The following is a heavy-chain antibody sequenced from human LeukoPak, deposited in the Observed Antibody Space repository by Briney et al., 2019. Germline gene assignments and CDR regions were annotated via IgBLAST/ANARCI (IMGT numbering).Heavy chain of an antibody. Sequence: SETLSLTCAVYGGSFSGYYWSWIRQPPGKGLEWIGEINHSGSTNYNPSLKSRVTISVDTSKNQFSLKLSSVTAADTAVYYCARGPRGTAMVTFDYWGQGTLVTVSS. D-gene: IGHD5-18*01. CDR3: ARGPRGTAMVTFDY. CDR2: INHSGST. V-gene: IGHV4-34*01. CDR1: GGSFSGYY. J-gene: IGHJ4*02.